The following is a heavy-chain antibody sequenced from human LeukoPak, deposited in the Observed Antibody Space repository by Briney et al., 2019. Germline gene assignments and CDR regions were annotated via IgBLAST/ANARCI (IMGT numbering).Heavy chain of an antibody. V-gene: IGHV3-21*01. CDR3: ARDLFDSRGYGYNWFDP. CDR2: VSGRSSYI. J-gene: IGHJ5*02. D-gene: IGHD3-22*01. Sequence: GGSLRLSCAASGFTVSSNYMSWVRQAPGKGLEWVSSVSGRSSYIYYVDSVKGRFTISRDNAKNSLYLQMNSLRAEDTAMYYCARDLFDSRGYGYNWFDPWGQGTLVTVSS. CDR1: GFTVSSNY.